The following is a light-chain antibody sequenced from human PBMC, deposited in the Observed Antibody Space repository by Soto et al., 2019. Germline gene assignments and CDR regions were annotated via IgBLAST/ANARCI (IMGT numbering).Light chain of an antibody. V-gene: IGLV3-21*02. CDR3: QVWDTRSEHYV. Sequence: SYELTQSPSVSVAPGQTVSITCGGSSIGSKSDHWYQQKPGQAPVLVVYDDSDRRSGIPERFSGSNSGNTATLTITRVEAGDEADYHCQVWDTRSEHYVFGAGTKVTVL. J-gene: IGLJ1*01. CDR1: SIGSKS. CDR2: DDS.